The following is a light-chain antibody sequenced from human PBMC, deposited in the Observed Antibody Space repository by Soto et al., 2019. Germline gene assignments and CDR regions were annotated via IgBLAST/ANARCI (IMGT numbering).Light chain of an antibody. J-gene: IGLJ2*01. CDR2: RNY. CDR3: AAWDDSLSVL. Sequence: QSVLTQPPSASGTPGQRVTISCSGSSSNIGSNYVYWYQQRQGTAPKLLIYRNYQRPSGVPDRFSGSKSGTSASLAISGLRSEDEADYYCAAWDDSLSVLFGGGTKVTVL. V-gene: IGLV1-47*01. CDR1: SSNIGSNY.